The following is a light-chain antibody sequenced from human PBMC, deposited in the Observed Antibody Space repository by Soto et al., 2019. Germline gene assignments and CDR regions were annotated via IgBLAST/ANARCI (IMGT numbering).Light chain of an antibody. CDR3: QQYYNWPT. V-gene: IGKV3-15*01. CDR2: GAS. J-gene: IGKJ1*01. CDR1: QTVGSN. Sequence: EVVLTQSPATLSVSPGERATLSYRDSQTVGSNLAWYQQKAGHPHRLLAYGASPRATGIPARLSGSGSGTEFTLTISRLQSEDVAVYYCQQYYNWPTFGQGTKVDIK.